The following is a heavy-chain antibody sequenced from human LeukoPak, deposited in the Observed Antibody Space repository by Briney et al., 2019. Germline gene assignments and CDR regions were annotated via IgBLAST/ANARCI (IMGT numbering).Heavy chain of an antibody. V-gene: IGHV1-24*01. D-gene: IGHD6-13*01. CDR2: FDPEDGET. CDR1: GYTLTELS. CDR3: ATEGIAAAGLQYYFDY. Sequence: ASVKVSCKVSGYTLTELSMHWVRQAPGKGLEWMGGFDPEDGETIYAQKFQGRVTMTEDTSTDTDYMELSSLRSEDTAVYYCATEGIAAAGLQYYFDYWGQGTLVTVSS. J-gene: IGHJ4*02.